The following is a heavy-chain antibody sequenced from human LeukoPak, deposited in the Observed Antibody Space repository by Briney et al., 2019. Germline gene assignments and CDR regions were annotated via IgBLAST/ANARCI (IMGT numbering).Heavy chain of an antibody. CDR2: IIPIFGTA. Sequence: SVKVSCKASGGTFRSYDISWVRQAPGQGLEWMGGIIPIFGTANYAQKFQGRVTITADESTSTAYMELSSLRSEDTAVYYCAGFDYYGSRGYFQHWGQGTLVTVSS. D-gene: IGHD3-10*01. V-gene: IGHV1-69*13. J-gene: IGHJ1*01. CDR3: AGFDYYGSRGYFQH. CDR1: GGTFRSYD.